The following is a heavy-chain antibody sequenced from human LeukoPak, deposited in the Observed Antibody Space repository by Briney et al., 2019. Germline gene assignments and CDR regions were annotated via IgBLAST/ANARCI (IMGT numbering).Heavy chain of an antibody. Sequence: ASVKVSCKASGYTFTSYDINWVRQATGQGLEWMRWMNPNSGNTGYAQKFQGRVTMTRNTSISTAYMELSSLRSEDTAVCYCELIEVGYWGQGTLVTVSS. CDR1: GYTFTSYD. J-gene: IGHJ4*02. CDR2: MNPNSGNT. CDR3: ELIEVGY. V-gene: IGHV1-8*01. D-gene: IGHD3-22*01.